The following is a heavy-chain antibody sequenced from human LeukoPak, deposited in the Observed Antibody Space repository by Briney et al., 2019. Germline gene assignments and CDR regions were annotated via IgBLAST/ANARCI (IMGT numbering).Heavy chain of an antibody. CDR3: ARQLYQSGAFDI. Sequence: GESLKISCKGSGYSFTSYWIGWVRQMPGKGLEWMGIIVPGDSDTRYSPSFQGQVTTSADKSISTAYLQWSSLKASDTAMFYCARQLYQSGAFDIWGQGTMVTVSS. J-gene: IGHJ3*02. V-gene: IGHV5-51*01. D-gene: IGHD2-2*01. CDR1: GYSFTSYW. CDR2: IVPGDSDT.